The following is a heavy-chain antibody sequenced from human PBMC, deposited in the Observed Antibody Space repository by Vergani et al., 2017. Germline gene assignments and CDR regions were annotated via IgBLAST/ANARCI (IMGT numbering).Heavy chain of an antibody. CDR2: FDPEDGET. CDR3: ATSFTYYYDSSGYRPGLDV. CDR1: GYTLTELS. J-gene: IGHJ6*02. V-gene: IGHV1-24*01. Sequence: QVQLVQSGAEVKKPGASVKVSCKVSGYTLTELSMHWVRQAPGKGLEWMGGFDPEDGETIYAQKFQGRVTMTEDTSTETAYMELSSLRSAVTAVYYCATSFTYYYDSSGYRPGLDVWGQGTTVTVSS. D-gene: IGHD3-22*01.